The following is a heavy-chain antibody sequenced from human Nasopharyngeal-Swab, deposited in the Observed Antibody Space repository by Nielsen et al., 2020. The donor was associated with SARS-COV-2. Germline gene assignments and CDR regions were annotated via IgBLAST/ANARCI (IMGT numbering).Heavy chain of an antibody. CDR2: INPNSGGT. CDR3: ARDPDEFVRWELLRYFDY. Sequence: ASVKVSCKASGYTFTGYCMHWVRQAPGQGLEWMGRINPNSGGTNYAQKFQGRVTMTRDTSISTAYMEPSRLRSDDTAVYYCARDPDEFVRWELLRYFDYWGQGTLVTVSS. V-gene: IGHV1-2*06. J-gene: IGHJ4*02. CDR1: GYTFTGYC. D-gene: IGHD1-26*01.